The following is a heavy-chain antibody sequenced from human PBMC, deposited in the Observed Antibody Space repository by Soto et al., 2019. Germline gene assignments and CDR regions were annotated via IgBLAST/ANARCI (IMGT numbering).Heavy chain of an antibody. V-gene: IGHV1-24*01. CDR1: GYTLTELS. D-gene: IGHD2-15*01. CDR2: FDPEDGET. CDR3: WVVVAPGDAFDI. J-gene: IGHJ3*02. Sequence: ASVKVSCKVSGYTLTELSMHWVRQAPGKGLERMGGFDPEDGETIYAQKFQGRVTMTEDTSTDTAYMELSSLRSEDTAVYYCWVVVAPGDAFDIWGQGTMVTVSS.